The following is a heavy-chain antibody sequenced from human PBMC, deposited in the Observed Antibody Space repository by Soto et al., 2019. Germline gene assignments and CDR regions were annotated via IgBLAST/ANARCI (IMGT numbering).Heavy chain of an antibody. Sequence: QVQLVESGGGVVQPGRSLRLSCAASGFSFSTYAMQWVRQAPGKGLEWVAVISYDRSKKYYADSVKGRFSISRDNSKNTLYLEMNSLTPGDTAVYYCGTSEDWGQGILVTVSS. J-gene: IGHJ4*02. CDR1: GFSFSTYA. CDR2: ISYDRSKK. V-gene: IGHV3-30-3*01. D-gene: IGHD2-2*01. CDR3: GTSED.